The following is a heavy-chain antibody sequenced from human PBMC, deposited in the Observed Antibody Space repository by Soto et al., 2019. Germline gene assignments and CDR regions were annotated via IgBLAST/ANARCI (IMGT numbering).Heavy chain of an antibody. V-gene: IGHV1-69*06. Sequence: QVQRVQSGAEVKKPGSSVKVSCKASGDTFTTNSLNWVRQAPGQGLEWMGGIIPVVGTTKYAQKYQDRVTITGYKSTNTAYMELSSMRSDDTAVYYCARGLLYATTYFDYWGQGTPVTVSS. CDR1: GDTFTTNS. CDR3: ARGLLYATTYFDY. J-gene: IGHJ4*02. CDR2: IIPVVGTT. D-gene: IGHD2-8*01.